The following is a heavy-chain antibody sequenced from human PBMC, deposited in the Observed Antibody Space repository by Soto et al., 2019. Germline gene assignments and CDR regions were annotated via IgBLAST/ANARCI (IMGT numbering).Heavy chain of an antibody. Sequence: SETLSLTCAVYGGSFSGYYWSWIRQPPGKGLEWIGEINHSGSTNYNPSLKSRVTISVDTSKNQFSLKLSSVTAADTAVYYWARTSRFGEITGFDPWGQATVVTVAS. V-gene: IGHV4-34*01. J-gene: IGHJ5*02. CDR3: ARTSRFGEITGFDP. D-gene: IGHD3-16*01. CDR1: GGSFSGYY. CDR2: INHSGST.